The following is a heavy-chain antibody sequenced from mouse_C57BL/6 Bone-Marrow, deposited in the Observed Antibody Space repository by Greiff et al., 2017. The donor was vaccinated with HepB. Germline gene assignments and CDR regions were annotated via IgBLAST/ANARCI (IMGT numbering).Heavy chain of an antibody. J-gene: IGHJ1*03. V-gene: IGHV5-4*01. CDR2: ISDGGSYT. Sequence: EVMLVESGGGLVKPGGSLKLSCAASGFTFSSYAMSWVRQTPEKRLEWVATISDGGSYTYYPDNVKGRFTISRDKAKNNLYLQMSHLKSEDTAMYYCARDRSYDGYYNWYFDVWGTGTTVTVSS. D-gene: IGHD2-3*01. CDR1: GFTFSSYA. CDR3: ARDRSYDGYYNWYFDV.